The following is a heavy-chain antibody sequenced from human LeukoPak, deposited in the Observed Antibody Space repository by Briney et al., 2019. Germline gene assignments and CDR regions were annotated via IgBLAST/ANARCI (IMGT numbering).Heavy chain of an antibody. CDR2: IYYSGST. D-gene: IGHD3-10*01. V-gene: IGHV4-61*01. Sequence: SETLSLTCTVSGGSVSSGSYYWSWIRQPPGKGLEWIGYIYYSGSTNYYPSLKSRVTISVDTSKNQFSLKLSSVTAADTAVYYCASERVTMVRGVPGFLDYWGQGTLVTVSS. J-gene: IGHJ4*02. CDR1: GGSVSSGSYY. CDR3: ASERVTMVRGVPGFLDY.